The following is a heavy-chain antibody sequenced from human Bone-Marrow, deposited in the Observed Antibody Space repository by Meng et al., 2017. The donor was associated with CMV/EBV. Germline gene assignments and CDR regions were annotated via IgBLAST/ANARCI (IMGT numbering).Heavy chain of an antibody. J-gene: IGHJ3*02. Sequence: GGSLRLSCAASGFTFSSYSMNWVRQAPGKGLEWVSSISSSSYIYYADSVKGRFTISRDNAKNSLYLQMNSLRAEDTAVYYCARDLVSTVPGAFDIWGRGTMVTVSS. CDR1: GFTFSSYS. CDR2: ISSSSYI. D-gene: IGHD5/OR15-5a*01. CDR3: ARDLVSTVPGAFDI. V-gene: IGHV3-21*01.